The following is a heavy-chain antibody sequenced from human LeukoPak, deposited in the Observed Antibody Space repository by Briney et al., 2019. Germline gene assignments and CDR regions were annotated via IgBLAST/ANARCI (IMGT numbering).Heavy chain of an antibody. D-gene: IGHD3-10*01. Sequence: GGPLRLSCAAPGFTFSSYAMSWFRQAPGKGLEWVSAISGSGGSTYYADSVKGGFTISRDNSKNTLYLQMNSLRAEDTAVYYCAKDRRVLLWFRELWSAFDIWGQGTMVTVSS. J-gene: IGHJ3*02. CDR1: GFTFSSYA. CDR3: AKDRRVLLWFRELWSAFDI. CDR2: ISGSGGST. V-gene: IGHV3-23*01.